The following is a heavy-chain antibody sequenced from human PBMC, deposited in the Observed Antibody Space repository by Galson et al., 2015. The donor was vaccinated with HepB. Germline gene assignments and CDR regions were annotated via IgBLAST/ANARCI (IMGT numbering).Heavy chain of an antibody. D-gene: IGHD2-2*01. CDR1: GFTFSSYN. CDR2: ISSSTNTI. Sequence: SLRLSCAASGFTFSSYNMNWVRQAPGKGLEWVSYISSSTNTIHYADSVKGRFTISRDNARDSLYLQMDSLRVEDTAVYYCAREDVVPPAGIVFDSWGQGALVTVST. CDR3: AREDVVPPAGIVFDS. J-gene: IGHJ4*02. V-gene: IGHV3-48*01.